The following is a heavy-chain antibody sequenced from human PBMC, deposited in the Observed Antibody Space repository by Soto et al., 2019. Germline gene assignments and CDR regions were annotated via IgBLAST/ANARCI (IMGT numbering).Heavy chain of an antibody. CDR1: GLTVSDSD. CDR3: AKPADGSGWSFDAFDI. Sequence: PGGSLRLSCAASGLTVSDSDVSWVRQAPGKGLEWVSAISGSGGRTYYADSVKGRFTISRDSSKNTLYLQMSSLRPEDTAKYYCAKPADGSGWSFDAFDIWGQGTMVTVSS. CDR2: ISGSGGRT. D-gene: IGHD6-19*01. J-gene: IGHJ3*02. V-gene: IGHV3-23*01.